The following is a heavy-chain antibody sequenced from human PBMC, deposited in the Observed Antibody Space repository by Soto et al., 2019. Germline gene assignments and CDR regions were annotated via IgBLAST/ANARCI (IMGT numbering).Heavy chain of an antibody. Sequence: ASVKVSCKASGYTFTGYYMHLVRQAPGQGLEWMGWINPNSGGTNYAQKFQGWVTMTRDTSISTAYMELSRLRSDDTAVYYCARDFGPHSNCTNGVCYFAVLDYWGQGTLVTVSS. J-gene: IGHJ4*02. CDR2: INPNSGGT. CDR3: ARDFGPHSNCTNGVCYFAVLDY. CDR1: GYTFTGYY. V-gene: IGHV1-2*04. D-gene: IGHD2-8*01.